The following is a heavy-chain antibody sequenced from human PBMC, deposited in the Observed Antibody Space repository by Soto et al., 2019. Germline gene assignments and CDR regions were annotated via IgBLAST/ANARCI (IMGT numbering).Heavy chain of an antibody. J-gene: IGHJ6*02. CDR3: ASDPSSFLGRVYGMDV. CDR1: GYSFTGHY. V-gene: IGHV1-2*02. CDR2: VNLNTGGT. Sequence: QVQHVQSGAEVKKPGDSVKVSCKASGYSFTGHYMHWVRRAPGQGLEWMGWVNLNTGGTDYAQEFQGSVTMTTATSIRTVYLEVTRLKFDDTAIYYCASDPSSFLGRVYGMDVWGQGTAVTVSS.